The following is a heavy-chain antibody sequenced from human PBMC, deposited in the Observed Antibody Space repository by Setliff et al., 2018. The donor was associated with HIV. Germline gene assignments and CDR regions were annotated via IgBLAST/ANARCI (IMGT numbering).Heavy chain of an antibody. CDR2: VYYTGST. J-gene: IGHJ4*02. D-gene: IGHD6-6*01. CDR3: ARGGYIAARFYYFDY. CDR1: GGSVSSSGYY. V-gene: IGHV4-39*07. Sequence: SETLSLTCTLSGGSVSSSGYYWGWLRQPPGQGPEWIGSVYYTGSTYYSLSLNSRVTISVDTSKNQFSLKLSSVTAADTAVYYCARGGYIAARFYYFDYWGQGLLVTVTS.